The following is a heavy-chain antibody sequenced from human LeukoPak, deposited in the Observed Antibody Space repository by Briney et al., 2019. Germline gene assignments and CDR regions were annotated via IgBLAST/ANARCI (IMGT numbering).Heavy chain of an antibody. J-gene: IGHJ4*02. Sequence: PSETLSLTCTVSGGSISSGSYCWSWIRQPAGKGLEWIGHIYTSGNTNYNPSLKSRVTISVDTSKNQFSLKLSSVTAADTAVYYCARVGRVATIVDYWGQGTPVTVSS. CDR2: IYTSGNT. CDR1: GGSISSGSYC. CDR3: ARVGRVATIVDY. D-gene: IGHD5-12*01. V-gene: IGHV4-61*09.